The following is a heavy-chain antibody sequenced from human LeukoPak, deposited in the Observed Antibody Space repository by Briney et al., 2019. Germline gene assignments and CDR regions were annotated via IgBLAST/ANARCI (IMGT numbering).Heavy chain of an antibody. CDR1: GVSISSYY. CDR2: IYTSGST. V-gene: IGHV4-4*07. J-gene: IGHJ6*03. CDR3: ARGRITGTTGRLVYYYYYMDV. Sequence: SETLSLTCTVSGVSISSYYWSWIRQPAGKGREWLGRIYTSGSTNYNPSLKSRVTMSVDTSKNQFSLKLSSVTAADTAVYYCARGRITGTTGRLVYYYYYMDVWGKGTTVTVSS. D-gene: IGHD1-7*01.